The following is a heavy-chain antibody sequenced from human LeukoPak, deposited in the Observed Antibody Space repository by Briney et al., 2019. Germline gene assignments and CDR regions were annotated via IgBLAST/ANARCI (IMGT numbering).Heavy chain of an antibody. CDR2: INHSGST. Sequence: SETLSLTCAVYGGSFSGYYWSWIRQPPGKGLEWIGEINHSGSTNYNPSLKSRVTISVDTSKNQFSLKLSSVTAADTAVYYCARGALSSNRNDFRSGYNPSRFDYWGQGTLVTVSS. CDR3: ARGALSSNRNDFRSGYNPSRFDY. J-gene: IGHJ4*02. D-gene: IGHD3-3*01. CDR1: GGSFSGYY. V-gene: IGHV4-34*01.